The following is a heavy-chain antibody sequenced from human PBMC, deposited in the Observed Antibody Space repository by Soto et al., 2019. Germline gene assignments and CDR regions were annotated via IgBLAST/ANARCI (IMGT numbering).Heavy chain of an antibody. CDR1: RFTVSRKY. V-gene: IGHV3-66*01. CDR2: IYSGXET. J-gene: IGHJ4*02. D-gene: IGHD2-8*01. Sequence: XXSLRLSCAASRFTVSRKYMSWVRQAPGKGLEWVVXIYSGXETFYAESVKGXFILSRDXXKNTSYLQMNSLRVEDKDVYYCATRHNFNGVYDFWGQGTLVTVS. CDR3: ATRHNFNGVYDF.